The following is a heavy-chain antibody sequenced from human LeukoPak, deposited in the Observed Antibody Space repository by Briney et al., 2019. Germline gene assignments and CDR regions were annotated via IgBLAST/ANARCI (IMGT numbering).Heavy chain of an antibody. CDR3: ARLELRYFDWLLSSWEYFDY. V-gene: IGHV3-11*04. CDR1: GFTFSSYD. D-gene: IGHD3-9*01. Sequence: GGSLRPSCAASGFTFSSYDMSWIRQAPGKGLEWVSYISSSGSTIYYADSVKGRFTISRDNAKNSLYLQMNSLRAEDTAVYYCARLELRYFDWLLSSWEYFDYWGQGTLVTVSS. CDR2: ISSSGSTI. J-gene: IGHJ4*02.